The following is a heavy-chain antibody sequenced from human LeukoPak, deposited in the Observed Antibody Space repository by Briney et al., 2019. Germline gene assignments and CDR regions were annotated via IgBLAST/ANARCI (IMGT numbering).Heavy chain of an antibody. J-gene: IGHJ4*02. CDR2: INTSGAT. CDR1: GGSIRSGASY. CDR3: ANFDFFSESYRIDF. V-gene: IGHV4-61*02. Sequence: PSETLSLTCTVSGGSIRSGASYWSWIRQPAGKGLEWIGRINTSGATTYNPSLKSRATISMDASKNQFSLDLTSVTAADTAVYYCANFDFFSESYRIDFWGQGTLVTVSS. D-gene: IGHD3/OR15-3a*01.